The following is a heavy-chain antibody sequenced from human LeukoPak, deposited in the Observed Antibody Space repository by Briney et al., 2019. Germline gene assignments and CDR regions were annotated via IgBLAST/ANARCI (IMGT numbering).Heavy chain of an antibody. CDR2: TSNHGNDQ. V-gene: IGHV3-30*01. D-gene: IGHD2-2*01. CDR1: GFSFTSFA. CDR3: TRDRGAMNDFGS. J-gene: IGHJ4*02. Sequence: PGGSLRLSCTDSGFSFTSFAMHWVRQSPGKGLEWVAVTSNHGNDQFYADSVKGRFTISRDNSKKTLYLQMDSLRPEDTGVYYCTRDRGAMNDFGSWGQGTLVTVSS.